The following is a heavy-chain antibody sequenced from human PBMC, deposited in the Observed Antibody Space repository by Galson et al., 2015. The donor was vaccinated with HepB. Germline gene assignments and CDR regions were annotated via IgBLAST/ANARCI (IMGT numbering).Heavy chain of an antibody. J-gene: IGHJ6*02. CDR3: ARGEANEVWGRARVYYYGMDV. CDR2: ISGSGGST. Sequence: SLRLSCAGSGFTFSNNAMSWVRQAPGKGLEWVSSISGSGGSTHFADSVKGRFTISRDNSEDTLYLQLDSPRVEDTAVYYCARGEANEVWGRARVYYYGMDVGGQGTTVT. CDR1: GFTFSNNA. V-gene: IGHV3-23*01. D-gene: IGHD3-16*01.